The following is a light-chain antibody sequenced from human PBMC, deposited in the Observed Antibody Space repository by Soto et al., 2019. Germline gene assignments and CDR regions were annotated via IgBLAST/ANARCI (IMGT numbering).Light chain of an antibody. CDR1: QSVSSN. CDR2: RAS. V-gene: IGKV3-15*01. J-gene: IGKJ1*01. CDR3: QQYKNWPRT. Sequence: IVMTQSPATLSVSPGERAALSCRASQSVSSNLAWYQQKPGQAPRLVTYRASTRATGIPARFSGSGSGTEFTLTISSLQSEDFAVYYCQQYKNWPRTFGQGTKVDIK.